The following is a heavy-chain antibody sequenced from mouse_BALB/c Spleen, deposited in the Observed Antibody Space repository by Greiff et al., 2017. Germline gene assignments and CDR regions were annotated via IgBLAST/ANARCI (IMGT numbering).Heavy chain of an antibody. CDR3: ARDKTGTYYAMDY. Sequence: EVNLVESGGGLVKPGGSLKLSCAASGFTFSDYYMYWVRQTPEKRLEWVATISDGGSYTYYPDSVKGRFTISRDNAKNNLYLQMSSLKSEDTAMYYCARDKTGTYYAMDYWGQGTSVTVSS. D-gene: IGHD4-1*01. CDR2: ISDGGSYT. V-gene: IGHV5-4*02. J-gene: IGHJ4*01. CDR1: GFTFSDYY.